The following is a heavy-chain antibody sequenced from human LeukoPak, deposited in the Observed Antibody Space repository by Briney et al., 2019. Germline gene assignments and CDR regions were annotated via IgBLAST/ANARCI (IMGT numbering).Heavy chain of an antibody. J-gene: IGHJ4*02. D-gene: IGHD4-23*01. CDR3: ARGYYGGKPIDY. CDR2: MNPNSGNT. V-gene: IGHV1-8*02. CDR1: GYTFTGYY. Sequence: ASVKVSCKASGYTFTGYYMHWVRQAPGQGLEWMGWMNPNSGNTGYAQKFQGRVTMTRNTSISTAYMELSSLRSEDTAVYYCARGYYGGKPIDYWGQGTLVTVSS.